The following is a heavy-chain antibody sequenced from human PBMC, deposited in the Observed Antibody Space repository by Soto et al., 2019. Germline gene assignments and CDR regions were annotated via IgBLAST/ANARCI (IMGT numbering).Heavy chain of an antibody. CDR1: GYTFISYG. J-gene: IGHJ4*02. Sequence: QVQLVQSGAEVKKPGASVKVSCKASGYTFISYGISWVRQAPGQGLEWMGWISTFNGKTNYAQNVQGRVTMTTDTSTTTAYMELRSLKSDDTAVSYCARDRVPKSSGYFPFDYWGQGTLVTVSS. CDR2: ISTFNGKT. V-gene: IGHV1-18*01. CDR3: ARDRVPKSSGYFPFDY. D-gene: IGHD3-22*01.